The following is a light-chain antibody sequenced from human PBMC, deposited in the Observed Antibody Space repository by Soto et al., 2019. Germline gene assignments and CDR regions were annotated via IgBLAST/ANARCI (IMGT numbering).Light chain of an antibody. V-gene: IGLV1-44*01. CDR3: ATWEDRLNGLYV. CDR2: STN. CDR1: TSNIGSKT. Sequence: QSVLTQPPSASGTPGQSVTISCSGSTSNIGSKTVSWCQQVPGAAPKLLIYSTNQRPSGVPDRLSGSKSGTSASLTISGLQSEDVADYYCATWEDRLNGLYVFGPGTKLTVL. J-gene: IGLJ1*01.